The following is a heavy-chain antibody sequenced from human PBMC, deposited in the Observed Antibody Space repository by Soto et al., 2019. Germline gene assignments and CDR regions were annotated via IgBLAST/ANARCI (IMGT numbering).Heavy chain of an antibody. CDR2: ISYSGRT. Sequence: PSETLSLTCTVSGGSISSGGYYWSWIRQHPGKGLEWIGYISYSGRTYYNPSLKSRVTISVDTSKNQFSLKLSSVTAADTAVYYCARVYYDSSGYGGYFDYWGQGTLVTVSS. J-gene: IGHJ4*02. D-gene: IGHD3-22*01. CDR3: ARVYYDSSGYGGYFDY. CDR1: GGSISSGGYY. V-gene: IGHV4-31*03.